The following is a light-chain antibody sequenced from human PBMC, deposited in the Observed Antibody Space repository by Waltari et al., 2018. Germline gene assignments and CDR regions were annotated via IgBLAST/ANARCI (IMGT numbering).Light chain of an antibody. CDR1: QSISSY. CDR2: AAS. V-gene: IGKV1-39*01. J-gene: IGKJ1*01. Sequence: DIQMTQSPSSPSASVGDRVTITCRESQSISSYLNWYQQKPGKAPKLLIYAASSLQSGVPSRFSGSGSGTDFTLTIISLQPEDFATYYCQQSYSTPRTFGQGTKVEIK. CDR3: QQSYSTPRT.